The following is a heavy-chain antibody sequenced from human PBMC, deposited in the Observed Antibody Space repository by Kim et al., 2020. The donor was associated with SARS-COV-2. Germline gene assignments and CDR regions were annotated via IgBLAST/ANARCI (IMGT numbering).Heavy chain of an antibody. D-gene: IGHD2-15*01. V-gene: IGHV4-31*03. Sequence: SETLSLTCTVSGGSISSGGYYWSWIRQHPGKGLEWIGYIYYSGSTYYNPSLKSRVTISVDTSKNQFSLKLSSVTAADTAVYYCARVGGGSCYSCDYYYYYMDVWGKGTTVTVSS. CDR3: ARVGGGSCYSCDYYYYYMDV. CDR2: IYYSGST. J-gene: IGHJ6*03. CDR1: GGSISSGGYY.